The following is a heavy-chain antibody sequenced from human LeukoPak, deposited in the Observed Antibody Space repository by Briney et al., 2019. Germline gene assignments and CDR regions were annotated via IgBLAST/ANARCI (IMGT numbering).Heavy chain of an antibody. J-gene: IGHJ6*02. Sequence: GESLQISCKGSGYSFTSYWIGWVRQMPGKGLEWMGIIYAGDSDTRYSPSFQGQVTISVDKSISTAYLQWSSLQASDTAMYYCARATGTSQFYFYYGMDVWGQGTTVTVSS. CDR3: ARATGTSQFYFYYGMDV. V-gene: IGHV5-51*01. CDR1: GYSFTSYW. D-gene: IGHD2-2*01. CDR2: IYAGDSDT.